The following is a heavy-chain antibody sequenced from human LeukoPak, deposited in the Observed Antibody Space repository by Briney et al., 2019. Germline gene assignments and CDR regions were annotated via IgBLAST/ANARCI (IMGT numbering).Heavy chain of an antibody. CDR3: ARFGRYCSSTSCYRRYYFDY. CDR2: INHSGST. Sequence: PSETLSLTCAVYGGSFSGYYWSWIRQPPGKGLEWIGEINHSGSTNYNPSLKSRVTISVGTSKNQFSLKLSSVTAADTAVYYCARFGRYCSSTSCYRRYYFDYWGQGTLVTVSS. J-gene: IGHJ4*02. D-gene: IGHD2-2*01. CDR1: GGSFSGYY. V-gene: IGHV4-34*01.